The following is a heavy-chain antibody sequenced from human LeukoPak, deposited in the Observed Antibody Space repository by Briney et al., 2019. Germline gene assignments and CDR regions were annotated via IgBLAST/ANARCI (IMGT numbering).Heavy chain of an antibody. CDR2: IYYSGST. Sequence: PSETLSLTCTVSGGSISSSSYYWGWIRQPPGKGLEWIGSIYYSGSTYYNPSPKSRVTISVDTSKNQFSLKLSSVTAADTAVYYCARQAYSHIVGATRHATSDYWGQGTLVTVSS. CDR1: GGSISSSSYY. CDR3: ARQAYSHIVGATRHATSDY. J-gene: IGHJ4*02. V-gene: IGHV4-39*01. D-gene: IGHD1-26*01.